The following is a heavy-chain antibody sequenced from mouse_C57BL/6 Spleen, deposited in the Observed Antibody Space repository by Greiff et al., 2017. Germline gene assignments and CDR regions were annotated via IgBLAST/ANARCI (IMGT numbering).Heavy chain of an antibody. J-gene: IGHJ2*01. V-gene: IGHV1-19*01. CDR1: GYTFTDYY. CDR3: AYYVYFDY. CDR2: INPYNGGT. D-gene: IGHD1-1*01. Sequence: EVKLQESGPVLVKPGASVKMSCKASGYTFTDYYMNWVKQSQGKSLEWIGVINPYNGGTSYNQKFKGKATLTVDKSSSTAYMELTSRTSEDSAVYYCAYYVYFDYWGQGTTLTVSA.